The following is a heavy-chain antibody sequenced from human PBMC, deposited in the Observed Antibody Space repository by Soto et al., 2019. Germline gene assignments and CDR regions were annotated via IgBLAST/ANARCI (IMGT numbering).Heavy chain of an antibody. D-gene: IGHD5-12*01. CDR1: GFTFSSYA. CDR2: ISWDGSSM. Sequence: QVQVVESGGGVVQPGRSLRLSCAASGFTFSSYAMHWVRQAPGKGLEWVAGISWDGSSMYYVDSVKGRFTVSRDNSKNTLYLHMNSLRSEDTAVYSCAKGPWHLAHGHYFDYWGQGTLVTVSS. V-gene: IGHV3-30*18. CDR3: AKGPWHLAHGHYFDY. J-gene: IGHJ4*02.